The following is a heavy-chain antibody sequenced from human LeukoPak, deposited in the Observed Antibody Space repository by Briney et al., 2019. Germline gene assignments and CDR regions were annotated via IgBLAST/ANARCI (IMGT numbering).Heavy chain of an antibody. Sequence: PGGSLRLSCAASGFTLSRYSMNWVRQAPGKGLEWVSSISTSSSYIYYADSVKGRFTISRDNAKNSLYLQMNSLRAEDTAVYYCAKDRRLAAFDYGGQGTLVTVSS. CDR1: GFTLSRYS. D-gene: IGHD6-25*01. V-gene: IGHV3-21*04. CDR2: ISTSSSYI. CDR3: AKDRRLAAFDY. J-gene: IGHJ4*02.